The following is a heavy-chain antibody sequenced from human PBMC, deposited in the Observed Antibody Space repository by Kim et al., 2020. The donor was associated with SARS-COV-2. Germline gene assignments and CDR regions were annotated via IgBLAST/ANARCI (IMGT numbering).Heavy chain of an antibody. Sequence: SETLSLTCTVSGGSISSSSYYWGWIRQPPGKGLEWIGSIYYSGSTYYNPSLKSRVTISVDTSKNQFSLKLSSVTAADTAVYYCARRVMIVGVPYFDYWGQGTLVTVSS. V-gene: IGHV4-39*01. CDR2: IYYSGST. CDR1: GGSISSSSYY. D-gene: IGHD3-22*01. CDR3: ARRVMIVGVPYFDY. J-gene: IGHJ4*02.